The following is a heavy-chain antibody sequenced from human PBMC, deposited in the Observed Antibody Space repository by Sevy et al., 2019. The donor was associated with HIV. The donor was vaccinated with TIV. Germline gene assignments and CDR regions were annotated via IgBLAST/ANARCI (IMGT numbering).Heavy chain of an antibody. CDR3: AKRDYSDLDSPPIIDV. D-gene: IGHD4-17*01. CDR2: LSVSGGRT. J-gene: IGHJ1*01. Sequence: GGSLRLSCAASGFTFSSYTMTWVRQAPGKGLEWVSDLSVSGGRTYYSDSVKGRFTISRDNSKNTLYLQMSSLRAEDTAAYYCAKRDYSDLDSPPIIDVWGRGTLVTVSS. CDR1: GFTFSSYT. V-gene: IGHV3-23*01.